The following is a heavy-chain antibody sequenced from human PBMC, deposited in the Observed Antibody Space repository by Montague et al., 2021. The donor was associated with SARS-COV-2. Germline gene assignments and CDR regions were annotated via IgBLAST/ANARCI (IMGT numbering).Heavy chain of an antibody. CDR3: ARGPLLQRQSSGWFYFDY. Sequence: SETLSLTCTVSGGSIRSYYWSWLRQPPGKGLEWIGYMYYSASTNYNPSLKSRVTISGDTAKNQFSLNLKSVTAADTALYFCARGPLLQRQSSGWFYFDYWGQGTLVTVSS. J-gene: IGHJ4*02. CDR1: GGSIRSYY. CDR2: MYYSAST. D-gene: IGHD6-19*01. V-gene: IGHV4-59*01.